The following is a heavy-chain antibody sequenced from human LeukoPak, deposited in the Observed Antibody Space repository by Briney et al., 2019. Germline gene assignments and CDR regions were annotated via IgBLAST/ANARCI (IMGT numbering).Heavy chain of an antibody. CDR1: GFTFSSYW. J-gene: IGHJ4*02. V-gene: IGHV3-7*01. D-gene: IGHD3-10*01. CDR2: IKQDGSEK. CDR3: ASWAVRGVRLVDY. Sequence: PGGSLRLSCAASGFTFSSYWMSWVRQAPGKGLEWVANIKQDGSEKYYVDSVKGRFTISRDNAKNSLYLQMNSLRAEDTAVYYCASWAVRGVRLVDYWGQGTLVTVSS.